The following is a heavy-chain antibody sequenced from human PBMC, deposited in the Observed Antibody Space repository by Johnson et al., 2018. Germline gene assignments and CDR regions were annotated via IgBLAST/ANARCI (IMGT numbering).Heavy chain of an antibody. CDR2: INSDGSTA. Sequence: VQLQESGGGLVQPGGSLRLSCAASGFTFSSYWMHWVRQAPGKGLVWVSRINSDGSTANYADFVKGRFTISRDNAKNTLYLQINSLRAEDTAVDYCANDGFSYGYPFDIWGQGTMVIVSS. CDR3: ANDGFSYGYPFDI. V-gene: IGHV3-74*01. J-gene: IGHJ3*02. D-gene: IGHD5-18*01. CDR1: GFTFSSYW.